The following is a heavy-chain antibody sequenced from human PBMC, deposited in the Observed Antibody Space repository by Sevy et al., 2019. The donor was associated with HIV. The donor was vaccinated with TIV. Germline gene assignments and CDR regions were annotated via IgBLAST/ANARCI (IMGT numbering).Heavy chain of an antibody. CDR1: GFTFNNYW. CDR2: IKQDGSDK. Sequence: GGSLRLSCAASGFTFNNYWMTWVRQAPGKGLEWVANIKQDGSDKYYMESVKGRFNISRDNTKNSLYLQLNSLRAEDTAVYYCARSWDYWGQMVYWGQGTLVTVSS. D-gene: IGHD7-27*01. V-gene: IGHV3-7*03. J-gene: IGHJ4*02. CDR3: ARSWDYWGQMVY.